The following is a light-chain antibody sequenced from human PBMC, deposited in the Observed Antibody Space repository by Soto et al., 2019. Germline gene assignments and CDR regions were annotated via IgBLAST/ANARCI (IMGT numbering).Light chain of an antibody. CDR3: QQSYKTPWT. CDR2: AAS. J-gene: IGKJ1*01. Sequence: DIQMTQSPSSLSASLGDRVTIICRVNQDISSYLIWYQHKLGQAPKLLIHAASTLASGVPSRFSGSESGTDFTLTISGLEHEDSATYYCQQSYKTPWTFGQGTKVEIK. V-gene: IGKV1-39*01. CDR1: QDISSY.